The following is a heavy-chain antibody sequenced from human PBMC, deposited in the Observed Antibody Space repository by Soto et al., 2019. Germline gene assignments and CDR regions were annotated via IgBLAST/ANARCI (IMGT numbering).Heavy chain of an antibody. J-gene: IGHJ6*04. D-gene: IGHD3-10*01. V-gene: IGHV4-39*02. Sequence: PSETLSLTCTVSGGSISSSSYYWGWIRQPPGKGLEWIGSIYYSGSTYYNPSLKSRVTISVDTSKNQFSLKLSSVTAADTAVYYCARDYCYGWGSDWTDYYYYGMDVWGKGTTVTVSS. CDR1: GGSISSSSYY. CDR2: IYYSGST. CDR3: ARDYCYGWGSDWTDYYYYGMDV.